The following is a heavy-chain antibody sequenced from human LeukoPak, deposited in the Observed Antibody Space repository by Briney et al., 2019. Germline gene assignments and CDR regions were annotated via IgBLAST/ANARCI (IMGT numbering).Heavy chain of an antibody. D-gene: IGHD1-26*01. J-gene: IGHJ4*02. V-gene: IGHV3-33*01. Sequence: GGSLRLSCVASGFTFSTSAMHWVRQTPGKGLEWVSVIWADEKYKDYVDSVKGRFTISRGNSGNTLYLQMSSLRAEDTAVYYCARARLASGGWYFAHWGQGTLVTVSS. CDR1: GFTFSTSA. CDR2: IWADEKYK. CDR3: ARARLASGGWYFAH.